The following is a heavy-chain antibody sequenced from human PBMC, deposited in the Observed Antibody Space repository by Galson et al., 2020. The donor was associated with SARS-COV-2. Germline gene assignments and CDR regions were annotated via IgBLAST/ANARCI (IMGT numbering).Heavy chain of an antibody. V-gene: IGHV4-39*01. CDR1: GGSISSSSYY. CDR3: ARTDDILTGYNYGMDV. Sequence: SETLSLTCTVSGGSISSSSYYWGWIRQPPGKGLEWIGSIYYRGSTYYNPSLKSRVTISVDTSKNQFSLKLSSVTAADTAVYYCARTDDILTGYNYGMDVWGQGTTVTVSS. J-gene: IGHJ6*02. D-gene: IGHD3-9*01. CDR2: IYYRGST.